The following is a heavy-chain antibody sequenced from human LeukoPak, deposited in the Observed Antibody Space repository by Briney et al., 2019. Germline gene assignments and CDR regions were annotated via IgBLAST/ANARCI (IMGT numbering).Heavy chain of an antibody. D-gene: IGHD6-13*01. CDR2: IYPGDSDT. V-gene: IGHV5-51*01. Sequence: GESLKISCKGSGYSFTSYWIGWVRQMPGKGLEWMGIIYPGDSDTRYSPSFHGQVTISADKSISTAYLQWSSLKASDTAMYYCARQRLYSSSWWSFDYWGQGTLVTVSS. CDR1: GYSFTSYW. J-gene: IGHJ4*02. CDR3: ARQRLYSSSWWSFDY.